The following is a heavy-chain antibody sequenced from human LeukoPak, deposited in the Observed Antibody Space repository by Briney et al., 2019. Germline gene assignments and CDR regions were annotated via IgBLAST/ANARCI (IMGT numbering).Heavy chain of an antibody. V-gene: IGHV1-2*02. Sequence: ASVKVSCKASGYTFTGYYMHWVRQAPGQGLEWMGWINPNGGGTNYAQKFQGRVTMTRDTSISTAYMELSRLRSDDTAVYYCARDGLVDGYVAYYFDYWGQGTLVTVSS. J-gene: IGHJ4*02. CDR1: GYTFTGYY. CDR2: INPNGGGT. CDR3: ARDGLVDGYVAYYFDY. D-gene: IGHD5-12*01.